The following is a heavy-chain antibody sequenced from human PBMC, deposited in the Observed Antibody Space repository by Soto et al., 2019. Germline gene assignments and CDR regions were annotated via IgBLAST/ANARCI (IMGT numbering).Heavy chain of an antibody. CDR2: INAGNGNT. CDR3: ARWDQIYCSCGMDA. Sequence: QVQLVQSGAEVKKPGASVKVSCKASGYTFTSYAMHWVRQAPGQRLEWMGWINAGNGNTKYSQKFPGRVTITRETSASKAYMELSRLKTEETAVYYCARWDQIYCSCGMDAWGVGTTVTVSS. V-gene: IGHV1-3*01. D-gene: IGHD1-26*01. J-gene: IGHJ6*01. CDR1: GYTFTSYA.